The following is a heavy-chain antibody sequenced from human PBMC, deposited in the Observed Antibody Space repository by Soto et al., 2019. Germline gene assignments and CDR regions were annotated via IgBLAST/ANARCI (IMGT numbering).Heavy chain of an antibody. CDR2: ISAHNGNT. D-gene: IGHD6-13*01. V-gene: IGHV1-18*04. Sequence: AAVKVSCKASGYTFTSYGISWVRQAPGQGLEWMGWISAHNGNTDYAQKFQGRVTMTTDTSTSTASMELRSLRSDDTAVYYCARGSYISSWFSLDYWGQGTLVTVSS. J-gene: IGHJ4*02. CDR1: GYTFTSYG. CDR3: ARGSYISSWFSLDY.